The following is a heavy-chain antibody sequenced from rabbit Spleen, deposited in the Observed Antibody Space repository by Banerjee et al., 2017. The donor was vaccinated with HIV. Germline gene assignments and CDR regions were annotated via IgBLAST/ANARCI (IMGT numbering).Heavy chain of an antibody. J-gene: IGHJ6*01. V-gene: IGHV1S45*01. D-gene: IGHD1-1*01. CDR2: IDTNDGDT. Sequence: QEQLEESGGGLVKPEGSLTLTCSVSGFSFSSNWICWVRQAPGKGLEWIACIDTNDGDTDYANWPKGRFTISKTSSTTVTLQMTSLTAADTATYFCARDLVAVIGWNFDSWGPGTLVTVS. CDR3: ARDLVAVIGWNFDS. CDR1: GFSFSSNW.